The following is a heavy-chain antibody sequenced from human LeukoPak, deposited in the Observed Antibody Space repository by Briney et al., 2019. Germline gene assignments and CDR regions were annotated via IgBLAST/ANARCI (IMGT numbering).Heavy chain of an antibody. Sequence: SETLSLTCTVSGGSISNYSWSWVRQPAGKGLEWIGRIYSTGRSDYNPSLKSRITMSVDTSKNQFSLKLSSVTAADTAVYYCARDYPLSGWYKGIDYWGQGTLVTVSS. J-gene: IGHJ4*02. CDR1: GGSISNYS. V-gene: IGHV4-4*07. D-gene: IGHD6-19*01. CDR2: IYSTGRS. CDR3: ARDYPLSGWYKGIDY.